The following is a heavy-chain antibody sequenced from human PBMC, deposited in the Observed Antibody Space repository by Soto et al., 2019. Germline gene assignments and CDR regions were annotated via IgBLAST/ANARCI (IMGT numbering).Heavy chain of an antibody. D-gene: IGHD5-12*01. CDR3: ASTEVSGYQENDY. J-gene: IGHJ4*02. CDR1: GYSFTSYW. CDR2: IDPSDSYT. V-gene: IGHV5-10-1*01. Sequence: PGESLKISCKGSGYSFTSYWISWVRQMPGKGLEWMGRIDPSDSYTNYSPSFQGHVTISADKSISTAYLQWSSLKASDTAMYYCASTEVSGYQENDYGGQGTLVTVSS.